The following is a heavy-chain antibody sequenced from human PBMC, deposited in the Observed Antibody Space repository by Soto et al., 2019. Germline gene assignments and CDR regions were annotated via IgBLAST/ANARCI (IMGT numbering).Heavy chain of an antibody. CDR2: IWYDGSNK. CDR3: AREWPYYYYCGMDV. V-gene: IGHV3-33*01. Sequence: LRLSCAASGFTFSSYGMHWVRQAPGKGLEWVAVIWYDGSNKYYADSAKGRFTISRDNSKNTLYLQMNSLRAEDTAVYYCAREWPYYYYCGMDVWGQGTTVTVSS. CDR1: GFTFSSYG. J-gene: IGHJ6*02.